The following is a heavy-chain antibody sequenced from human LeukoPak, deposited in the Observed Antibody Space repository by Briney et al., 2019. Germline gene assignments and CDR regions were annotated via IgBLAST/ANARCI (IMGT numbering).Heavy chain of an antibody. J-gene: IGHJ4*02. CDR2: INSDGSST. D-gene: IGHD2-21*02. Sequence: PGGSLRFSCAASGFTFTTYWMHWVRQAPGQGLVWVSRINSDGSSTSYADSVKGRFSISRDNARNTLYLQMNSLRAEDTAAYFCARLRCDVGDCYSAGQNFWGQGTLVTVSS. CDR3: ARLRCDVGDCYSAGQNF. CDR1: GFTFTTYW. V-gene: IGHV3-74*01.